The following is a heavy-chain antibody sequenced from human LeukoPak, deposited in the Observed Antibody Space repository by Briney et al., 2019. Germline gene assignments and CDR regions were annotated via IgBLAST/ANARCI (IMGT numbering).Heavy chain of an antibody. CDR2: IWFDGIRK. D-gene: IGHD3-22*01. CDR3: ARDLEDSSPFGAFDM. Sequence: GGSLRLSCAASGFTFSNYGMHWVRQVPGKGLEWVAAIWFDGIRKYYAGSVKGRLTISRDNSKNTLYLQMNSLRAEDTAVYYCARDLEDSSPFGAFDMWGQGTMVTVSS. V-gene: IGHV3-33*01. J-gene: IGHJ3*02. CDR1: GFTFSNYG.